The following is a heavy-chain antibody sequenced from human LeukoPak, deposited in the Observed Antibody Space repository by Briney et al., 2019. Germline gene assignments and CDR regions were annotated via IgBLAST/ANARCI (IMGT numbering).Heavy chain of an antibody. CDR2: ISWNSGSI. D-gene: IGHD3-10*01. CDR1: GFTFDDYA. V-gene: IGHV3-9*01. Sequence: PGGSLRLSCAASGFTFDDYAMHWVRHAPGKGREWVSGISWNSGSIGYADSVTGRFTISRHSAKNSLYLQMNSLRAEDTAVYYCARALRMVRGADAFDIWGQGTMVTVSS. CDR3: ARALRMVRGADAFDI. J-gene: IGHJ3*02.